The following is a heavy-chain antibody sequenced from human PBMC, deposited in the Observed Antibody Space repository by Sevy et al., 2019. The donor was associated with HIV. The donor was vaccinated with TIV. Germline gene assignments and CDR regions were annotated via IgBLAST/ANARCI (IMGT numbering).Heavy chain of an antibody. Sequence: GGSLRLSCAASGFTFSSYSMNWVRQAPGKGLEWVSSISTSSSYIYYADSVEGPFTISRDNAKNSLYLQMNSLRAEDTAAYYCARDEVGGSYWEFDYWGQGTLVTVSS. J-gene: IGHJ4*02. V-gene: IGHV3-21*01. D-gene: IGHD1-26*01. CDR2: ISTSSSYI. CDR3: ARDEVGGSYWEFDY. CDR1: GFTFSSYS.